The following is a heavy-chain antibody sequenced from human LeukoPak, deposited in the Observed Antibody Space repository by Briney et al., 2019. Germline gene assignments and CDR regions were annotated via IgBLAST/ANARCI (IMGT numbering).Heavy chain of an antibody. Sequence: PSETLSLTCAVYGGSFSGYYWSWIRQPPGKGLEWIGEINHSGSTNYNPSLKSRVTISVDTSKNQFSLELSSVTAADTAVYYCARGIYGSGSYWQPWGQGTLVTVSS. CDR3: ARGIYGSGSYWQP. J-gene: IGHJ5*02. CDR1: GGSFSGYY. V-gene: IGHV4-34*01. D-gene: IGHD3-10*01. CDR2: INHSGST.